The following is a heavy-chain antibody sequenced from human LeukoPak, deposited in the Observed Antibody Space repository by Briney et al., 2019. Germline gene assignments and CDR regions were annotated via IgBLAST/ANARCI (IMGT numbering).Heavy chain of an antibody. CDR1: RFTFSSYV. CDR3: ARDPGYCFNGVCPDDAFDI. Sequence: GGSLRLSCAASRFTFSSYVMSWVRQAPGKGLEWVSSITGSGTGTFYADSVRGRFTISRDNSKKTVYLQMNSLRAEDTAVYYCARDPGYCFNGVCPDDAFDIWGQGTMVTVSS. V-gene: IGHV3-23*01. CDR2: ITGSGTGT. D-gene: IGHD2-8*01. J-gene: IGHJ3*02.